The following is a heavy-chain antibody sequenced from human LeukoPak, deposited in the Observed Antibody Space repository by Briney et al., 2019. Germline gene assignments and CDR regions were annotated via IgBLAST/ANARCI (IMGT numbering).Heavy chain of an antibody. Sequence: GGSLRLPCAASGFTFDDYAMHWVRQAPGKGLEWVSGISWNSGSIGYADSVKGRFTISRDNAKNSLYLQMNSLRAEDTALYYCAADPSGWYVFDYWGQGTLVTVSS. D-gene: IGHD6-19*01. J-gene: IGHJ4*02. CDR2: ISWNSGSI. CDR3: AADPSGWYVFDY. CDR1: GFTFDDYA. V-gene: IGHV3-9*01.